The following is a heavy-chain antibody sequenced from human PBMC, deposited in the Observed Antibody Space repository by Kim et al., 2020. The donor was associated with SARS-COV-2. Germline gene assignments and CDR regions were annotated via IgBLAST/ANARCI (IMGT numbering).Heavy chain of an antibody. Sequence: GGTHYAQKFQGRVTMTRDTSISTVYLELPSLRSDDTAVYYCARSSLLDFDYWGQGTLVTVSS. CDR3: ARSSLLDFDY. CDR2: GGT. V-gene: IGHV1-2*02. D-gene: IGHD3-16*02. J-gene: IGHJ4*02.